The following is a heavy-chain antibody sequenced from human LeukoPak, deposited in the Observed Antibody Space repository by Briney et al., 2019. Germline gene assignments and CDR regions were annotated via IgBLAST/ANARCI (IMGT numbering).Heavy chain of an antibody. J-gene: IGHJ5*02. V-gene: IGHV1-2*06. Sequence: ASVRVSCKASGYTFSDSYLHWVRQAPGQGLEWMGRINPKSGGTHYAQKFQGRVTLTSETSISTAYMELSRLGSDDTAVYYCTKYTYSFDSSGFSWFDPWGQGTLVTVSS. D-gene: IGHD3-22*01. CDR3: TKYTYSFDSSGFSWFDP. CDR2: INPKSGGT. CDR1: GYTFSDSY.